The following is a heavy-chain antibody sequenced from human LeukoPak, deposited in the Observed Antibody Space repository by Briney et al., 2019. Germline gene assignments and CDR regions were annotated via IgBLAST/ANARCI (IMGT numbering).Heavy chain of an antibody. J-gene: IGHJ4*02. Sequence: SETLSLTCAVYGGSFSGYYWSWIRQPPGKGLERIGEINHSGSTNYNPSLKSRVTISVDTSKNQFSLKLSSVTAADTAVYYCARVLYYDFWSGYGQDWGQGTLVTVSS. CDR3: ARVLYYDFWSGYGQD. D-gene: IGHD3-3*01. CDR2: INHSGST. V-gene: IGHV4-34*01. CDR1: GGSFSGYY.